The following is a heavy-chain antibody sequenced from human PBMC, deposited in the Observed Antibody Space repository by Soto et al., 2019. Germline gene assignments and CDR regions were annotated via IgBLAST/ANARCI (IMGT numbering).Heavy chain of an antibody. Sequence: ASVKVSCKASGGTFSSYAINWVRQAPGQGLEWMGGIIPIFGTANYAQKFQGRVTITADESTSTAYMELSSLRSEDTAVYYCAREASENRGWYVYWGQGTLVTVSS. CDR1: GGTFSSYA. V-gene: IGHV1-69*13. J-gene: IGHJ4*02. CDR3: AREASENRGWYVY. D-gene: IGHD6-19*01. CDR2: IIPIFGTA.